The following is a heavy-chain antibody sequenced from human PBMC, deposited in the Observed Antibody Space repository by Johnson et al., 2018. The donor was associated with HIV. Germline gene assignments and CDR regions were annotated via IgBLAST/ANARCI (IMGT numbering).Heavy chain of an antibody. D-gene: IGHD3-22*01. CDR1: GFRFSNAW. J-gene: IGHJ3*02. Sequence: VQLVESGGGLVQPGGSLRLSCAASGFRFSNAWMGWVRQAPGKGLEWLGRIKSKTGGGTTYYAAPVKGRFTISRDDSKDTVYLQMNSLRAGDTAVYYCARVSSGGAFDIWGQGTMVTVSS. CDR2: IKSKTGGGTT. CDR3: ARVSSGGAFDI. V-gene: IGHV3-15*01.